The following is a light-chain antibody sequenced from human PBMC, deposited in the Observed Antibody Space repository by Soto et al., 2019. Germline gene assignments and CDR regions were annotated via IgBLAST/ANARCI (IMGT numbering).Light chain of an antibody. CDR1: QDIGSA. CDR2: DAS. CDR3: QQFHNWPPLT. Sequence: EVVLTQSPATLSVSPGDRATLSCRASQDIGSAVAWYHQRSGQAPRLLIFDASIRVPTTPARFSGSVSGTEFTLTISSLESEDVAVYYCQQFHNWPPLTFGGGTKVEI. V-gene: IGKV3-15*01. J-gene: IGKJ4*01.